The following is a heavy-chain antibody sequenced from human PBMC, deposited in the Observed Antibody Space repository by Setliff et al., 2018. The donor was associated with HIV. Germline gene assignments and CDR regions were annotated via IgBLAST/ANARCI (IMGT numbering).Heavy chain of an antibody. CDR3: AREDYYDSSGDAFDI. D-gene: IGHD3-22*01. J-gene: IGHJ3*02. V-gene: IGHV4-61*02. CDR1: GGSISSGNYY. CDR2: IYISGST. Sequence: SETLSLTCTVSGGSISSGNYYWNWIRQPAGKGLEWIGRIYISGSTNYNPSRESRVTISLDTSKNQFSLKLSSVTAADTAVYYCAREDYYDSSGDAFDIWGQGTMVTVSS.